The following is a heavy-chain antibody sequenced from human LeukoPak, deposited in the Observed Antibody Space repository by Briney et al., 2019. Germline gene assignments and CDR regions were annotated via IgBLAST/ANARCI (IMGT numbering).Heavy chain of an antibody. D-gene: IGHD2-8*01. Sequence: PSETLSLTCTVSGGSISSGGYYWSWIRQHPGKGLEWIGYIYYSGCTYYNPSLKSRVTISVDTSKNQFSLKLSSVTAADTAVYYCASQVWHYYYGMDVWGQGTTVTVSS. CDR3: ASQVWHYYYGMDV. CDR1: GGSISSGGYY. J-gene: IGHJ6*02. V-gene: IGHV4-31*03. CDR2: IYYSGCT.